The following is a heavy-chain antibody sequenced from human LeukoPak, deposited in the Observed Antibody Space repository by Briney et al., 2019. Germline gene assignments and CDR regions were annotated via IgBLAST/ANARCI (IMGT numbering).Heavy chain of an antibody. Sequence: GSLRLSCAASGFTFSSYEMNWVRQAPGKGLEWVSYISSSGSTIYYADSVKGRFTISRDTAKNSLYLQMNSLRAEDTAVYYCAREGTTGYDILTGYYGAYMDVWGKGTTVTISS. CDR1: GFTFSSYE. D-gene: IGHD3-9*01. V-gene: IGHV3-48*03. CDR2: ISSSGSTI. CDR3: AREGTTGYDILTGYYGAYMDV. J-gene: IGHJ6*03.